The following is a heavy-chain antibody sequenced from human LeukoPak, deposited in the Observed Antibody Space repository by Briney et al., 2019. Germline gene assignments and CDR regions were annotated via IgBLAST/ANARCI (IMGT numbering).Heavy chain of an antibody. D-gene: IGHD6-19*01. V-gene: IGHV4-59*08. CDR3: ARHGPGVADTKFDS. CDR2: ISYRGST. Sequence: SETLSLTFTVSGGSISSYYWSWIRPPPEKGLEWIGYISYRGSTNYNPSLKSRVTISLDTSKNQFSLKVSSVTAADTAIYYCARHGPGVADTKFDSWGQGTLVTVSS. J-gene: IGHJ4*02. CDR1: GGSISSYY.